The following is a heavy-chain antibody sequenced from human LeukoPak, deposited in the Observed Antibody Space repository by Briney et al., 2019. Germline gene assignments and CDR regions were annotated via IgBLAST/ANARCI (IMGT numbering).Heavy chain of an antibody. Sequence: GGSLRLSCAASGFTFSSYSMTWVRQAPGKGLEWVANIKHDGSDQYYLGSVKGRFTISRDNAKNSLYLQMNSLRAEDTAVYYCARGIATGIDFFDPWGQGTLVTVSS. CDR3: ARGIATGIDFFDP. CDR2: IKHDGSDQ. J-gene: IGHJ5*02. D-gene: IGHD6-13*01. V-gene: IGHV3-7*01. CDR1: GFTFSSYS.